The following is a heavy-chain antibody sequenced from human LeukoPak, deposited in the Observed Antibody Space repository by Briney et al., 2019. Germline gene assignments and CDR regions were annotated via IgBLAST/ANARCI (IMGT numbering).Heavy chain of an antibody. Sequence: SETLSLTCTVSGDSISSRSYYWGWIRQSPGKGLEWIGSIYYSGSTYYNPSLKSRVTISVDTSKNQFSLKLSSVTAADTAVYYCARPRGCSSTSCYARYYYYYMDVWGKGTTVTVSS. D-gene: IGHD2-2*01. CDR2: IYYSGST. CDR3: ARPRGCSSTSCYARYYYYYMDV. CDR1: GDSISSRSYY. V-gene: IGHV4-39*07. J-gene: IGHJ6*03.